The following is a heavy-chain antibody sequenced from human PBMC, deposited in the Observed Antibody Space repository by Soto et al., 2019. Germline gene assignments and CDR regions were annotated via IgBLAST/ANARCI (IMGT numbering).Heavy chain of an antibody. D-gene: IGHD3-10*01. Sequence: ASVKVSCKASGGTFSSYAISWVRQAPGQRLEWMGWINAGNGNTKYSQKFQGRVTITRDTSASTAYMELSSLRSEGTAVYYCARDMGFGLSDYWGQGTLVTVSS. J-gene: IGHJ4*02. CDR1: GGTFSSYA. CDR2: INAGNGNT. V-gene: IGHV1-3*01. CDR3: ARDMGFGLSDY.